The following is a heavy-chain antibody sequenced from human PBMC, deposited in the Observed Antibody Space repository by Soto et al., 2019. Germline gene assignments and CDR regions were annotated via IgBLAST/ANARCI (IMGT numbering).Heavy chain of an antibody. Sequence: PSETLSLTCTFSGSSIIGYYWTWIRQSPERGLEWIGYIHYSGRATYNPPPNSRLTMSVDRSKSQFSVKLASVAAADTAVYYCARGVGGSGLNWFDPWGQGTLVTVSS. CDR1: GSSIIGYY. D-gene: IGHD6-19*01. CDR3: ARGVGGSGLNWFDP. J-gene: IGHJ5*02. CDR2: IHYSGRA. V-gene: IGHV4-59*12.